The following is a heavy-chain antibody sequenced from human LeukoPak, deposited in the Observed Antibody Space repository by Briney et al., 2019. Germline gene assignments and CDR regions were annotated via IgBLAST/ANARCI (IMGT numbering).Heavy chain of an antibody. V-gene: IGHV3-30-3*01. Sequence: GRSLRLSCAASGSTFSSYAMHWVRQAPGKGLEWVAVISYDGSSRYYADSVKGLFTISRDNSKNTLYLQMNSLRAEDTAVYYCARGRSTYYLDYWGQGTLVTVSS. CDR2: ISYDGSSR. J-gene: IGHJ4*02. D-gene: IGHD1-1*01. CDR3: ARGRSTYYLDY. CDR1: GSTFSSYA.